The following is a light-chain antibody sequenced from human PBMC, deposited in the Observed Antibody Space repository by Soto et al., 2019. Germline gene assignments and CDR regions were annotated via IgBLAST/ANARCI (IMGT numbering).Light chain of an antibody. CDR1: QSVSSSY. CDR2: GAS. V-gene: IGKV3-15*01. J-gene: IGKJ4*01. Sequence: EIVLTQSPGTLCLSPGERATLSCRASQSVSSSYLAWYQQKPGQAPRFLIYGASTRATGIPARFSGSGSGTEFTLTISSLQSEDFAVYYCQQYDNWPLTFGGGTKVDIK. CDR3: QQYDNWPLT.